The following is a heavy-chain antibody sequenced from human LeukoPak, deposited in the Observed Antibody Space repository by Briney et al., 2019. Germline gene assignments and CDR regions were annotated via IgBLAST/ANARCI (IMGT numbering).Heavy chain of an antibody. CDR2: ISGSGGST. D-gene: IGHD6-13*01. CDR1: GFTFSSFA. CDR3: AKENGRGSSSWYFDY. Sequence: GGSLRLSCVASGFTFSSFAMSWVRQAPGKGLEWVSAISGSGGSTYYADSVKGRFTISRDNSKNTLYLQMNSLRAEDTAVYYCAKENGRGSSSWYFDYWGQGTLVTVSS. V-gene: IGHV3-23*01. J-gene: IGHJ4*02.